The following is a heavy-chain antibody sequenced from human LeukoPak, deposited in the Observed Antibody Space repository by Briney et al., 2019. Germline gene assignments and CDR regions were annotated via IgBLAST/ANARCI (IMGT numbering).Heavy chain of an antibody. V-gene: IGHV3-74*01. CDR3: ARAPKFRLVGVPKGPFDP. D-gene: IGHD1-26*01. CDR1: GFTFDNYA. CDR2: INIDGSTT. Sequence: PGRSLRLSCAASGFTFDNYAMHWVRQPPGKGLVWVSRINIDGSTTTYADSVKGRFTISRDNAKNSLYLQMNSLRAEDTAVYYCARAPKFRLVGVPKGPFDPWGQGTLVTVSS. J-gene: IGHJ5*02.